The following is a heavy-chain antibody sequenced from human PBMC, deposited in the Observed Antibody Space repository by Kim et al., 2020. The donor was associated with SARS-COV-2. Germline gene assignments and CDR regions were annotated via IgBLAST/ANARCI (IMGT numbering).Heavy chain of an antibody. Sequence: GGSLRLSCEASRFTFTDYYMSWVRQAPGKGLEWLANINKDGSETNYVASVKGRFTISRDNTKNSLFLQMRGLRVEDTAVYYCARDSGICRGCAFDVWGQGTLITASP. J-gene: IGHJ3*01. CDR3: ARDSGICRGCAFDV. V-gene: IGHV3-7*01. CDR2: INKDGSET. CDR1: RFTFTDYY. D-gene: IGHD2-15*01.